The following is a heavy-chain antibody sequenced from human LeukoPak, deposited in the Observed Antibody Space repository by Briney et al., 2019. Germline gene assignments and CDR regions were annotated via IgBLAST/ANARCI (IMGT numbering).Heavy chain of an antibody. CDR3: AKDHYHTFDY. CDR1: GFTFSSYG. J-gene: IGHJ4*02. D-gene: IGHD1-14*01. CDR2: ISYDGSNK. V-gene: IGHV3-30*18. Sequence: QAGGSLRLSCAASGFTFSSYGMHWVRQAPGKGLEWVAVISYDGSNKYYADFVKGRFTIPRDNSKNTLYLQMNSLRAEDTAVYYCAKDHYHTFDYWGQGTLVTVSS.